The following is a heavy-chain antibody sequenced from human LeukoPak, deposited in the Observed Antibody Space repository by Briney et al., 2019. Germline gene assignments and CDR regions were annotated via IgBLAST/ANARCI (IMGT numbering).Heavy chain of an antibody. CDR1: GFTFSNYW. Sequence: GGSLRLSCAASGFTFSNYWMHWVRQTPGKGLVWVSRINSDGGNTNYADSVKGRLTVSRDNAKNTLYLQINSLRVEDTALYYCVRGGSSVSLDYWGQGTLVAVSS. D-gene: IGHD3-10*01. V-gene: IGHV3-74*01. CDR2: INSDGGNT. CDR3: VRGGSSVSLDY. J-gene: IGHJ4*02.